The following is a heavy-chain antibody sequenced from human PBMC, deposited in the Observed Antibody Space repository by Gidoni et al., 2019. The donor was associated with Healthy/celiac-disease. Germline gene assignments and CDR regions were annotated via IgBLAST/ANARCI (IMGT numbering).Heavy chain of an antibody. D-gene: IGHD4-17*01. Sequence: EVQLVESGGGLVQPGGSLKLSCAASAFTFRGSAMHWVRHASGKGLGWVGRIRSKANSYATAYAASVKGSFTISRDDSKNTAYLQMNSLKTEDTAVYYCTRQGVYGDYEGQTPYYYYGMDVWGQGTTVTVSS. J-gene: IGHJ6*02. CDR3: TRQGVYGDYEGQTPYYYYGMDV. CDR1: AFTFRGSA. V-gene: IGHV3-73*02. CDR2: IRSKANSYAT.